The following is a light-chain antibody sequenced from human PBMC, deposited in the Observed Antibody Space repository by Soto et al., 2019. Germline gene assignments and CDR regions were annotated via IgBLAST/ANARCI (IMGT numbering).Light chain of an antibody. Sequence: DVLMTQSPVSLPVTLGQPASISCRSSQSLLYNDGSTYLNWFQQRPGQSPRRLIYRVSNRDSGVPDRLSGSGSGTNFTLKISSVEAEDVGVYYCMQGTHWPRTFWQGTKVDIX. CDR3: MQGTHWPRT. CDR1: QSLLYNDGSTY. V-gene: IGKV2-30*01. J-gene: IGKJ1*01. CDR2: RVS.